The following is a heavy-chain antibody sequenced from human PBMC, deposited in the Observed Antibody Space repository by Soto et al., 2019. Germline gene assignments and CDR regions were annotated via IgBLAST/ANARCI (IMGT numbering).Heavy chain of an antibody. CDR3: ASEYDYGDLIYYYYGMEV. CDR1: GFTFSSYS. Sequence: EVQLVESGGGLVQPGGSLRLSCAASGFTFSSYSMNWVRQAPGKGLEWFSYISSSSSTIYYADSVKGRFTISRDNAKNSLYLQMNSMRDEDTAVYYCASEYDYGDLIYYYYGMEVWGQGTTVTVSS. J-gene: IGHJ6*02. CDR2: ISSSSSTI. D-gene: IGHD4-17*01. V-gene: IGHV3-48*02.